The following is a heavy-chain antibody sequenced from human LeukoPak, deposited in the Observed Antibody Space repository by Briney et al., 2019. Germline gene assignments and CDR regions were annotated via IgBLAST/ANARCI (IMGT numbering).Heavy chain of an antibody. V-gene: IGHV4-59*12. CDR3: ARANQQLDAFDI. Sequence: SETLSLTCTVSGGSISSYYWSWIRQPPGKGLEWIGYIYYSASTNYNPSLKSRVTISVDTSKNQFSLKLSSVTAADTAVYYCARANQQLDAFDIWGQGTMVTVSS. CDR2: IYYSAST. J-gene: IGHJ3*02. D-gene: IGHD6-13*01. CDR1: GGSISSYY.